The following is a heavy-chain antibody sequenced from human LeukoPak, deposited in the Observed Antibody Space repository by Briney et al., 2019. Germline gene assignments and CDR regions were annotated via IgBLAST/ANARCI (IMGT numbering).Heavy chain of an antibody. V-gene: IGHV3-48*04. CDR1: GFTFSSYS. D-gene: IGHD5-12*01. J-gene: IGHJ3*02. Sequence: PGGSLRLSCAASGFTFSSYSMNWVRQAPGKGLEWVSYISSSSTIYYAGSVKGRFTISRDNAKNSLYLQMNSLRAEDTAVYYCASVDSGYDLHFDIWGQGTMVTVSS. CDR2: ISSSSTI. CDR3: ASVDSGYDLHFDI.